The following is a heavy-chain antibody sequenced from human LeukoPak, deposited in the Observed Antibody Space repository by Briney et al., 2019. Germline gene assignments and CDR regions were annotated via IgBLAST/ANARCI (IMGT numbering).Heavy chain of an antibody. D-gene: IGHD3-22*01. CDR2: IHYSGIT. Sequence: SETLSLTCTVSGGSISSYHWSWIRQPPGKGLEWIGYIHYSGITNYNPSLKSRVTISVDTSKNQFSLKLSSVTAADTAVYYCARHRPSQRITMIVVGGDIWGQGTMVTVSS. V-gene: IGHV4-59*08. J-gene: IGHJ3*02. CDR3: ARHRPSQRITMIVVGGDI. CDR1: GGSISSYH.